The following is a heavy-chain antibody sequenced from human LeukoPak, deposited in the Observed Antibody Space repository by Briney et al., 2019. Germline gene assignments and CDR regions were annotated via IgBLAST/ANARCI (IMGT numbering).Heavy chain of an antibody. CDR1: GFTFSSHW. Sequence: GGSLRLSCAASGFTFSSHWMHWVRQVPGKGLVWVSRISTDGSITTYADPVKGRFTISRDNAKNTLYLQMNSLRAEDTAVYYCARGFDYWGQGTLVTVSS. J-gene: IGHJ4*02. CDR3: ARGFDY. CDR2: ISTDGSIT. V-gene: IGHV3-74*01.